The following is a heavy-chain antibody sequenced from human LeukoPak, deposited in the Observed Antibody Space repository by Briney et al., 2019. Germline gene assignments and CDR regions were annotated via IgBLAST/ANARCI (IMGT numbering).Heavy chain of an antibody. CDR1: GFTFSSYE. J-gene: IGHJ4*02. V-gene: IGHV3-48*03. Sequence: GGSLRLSCAASGFTFSSYEMNWVRQAPGTGLEWVSYISSSGSTIYYADSVKGRFTISRDNAKNSLYLQMNSLRAEDTAVYYCARGGYRTYFDYWGQGTLVTVSS. D-gene: IGHD5-12*01. CDR3: ARGGYRTYFDY. CDR2: ISSSGSTI.